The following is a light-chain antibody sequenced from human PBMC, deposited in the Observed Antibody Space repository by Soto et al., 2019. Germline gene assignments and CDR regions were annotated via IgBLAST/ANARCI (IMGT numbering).Light chain of an antibody. CDR1: QDITNF. CDR3: QQYENLPLT. CDR2: GAS. J-gene: IGKJ4*01. V-gene: IGKV1-33*01. Sequence: DIQMTQSPSSLSASVGDRVTITCQASQDITNFLNWYQQKPGKAPKLLIYGASTLETGVPSRFSGSASGTDFTFTISSLQPEDIATYYCQQYENLPLTFGGGTTVEIK.